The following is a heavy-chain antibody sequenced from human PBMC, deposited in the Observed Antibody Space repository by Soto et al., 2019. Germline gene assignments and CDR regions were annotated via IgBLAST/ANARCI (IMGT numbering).Heavy chain of an antibody. CDR2: IIPIFGTA. J-gene: IGHJ5*02. D-gene: IGHD2-15*01. V-gene: IGHV1-69*13. Sequence: SSVKVACKGAGCTLSSYAISWVRQAPGQGLEWMGGIIPIFGTANYAQKFQGRVTITADESTSTAYMELSSLRSEDTAVYYCARGCSGGSCYPPGYNWFDPWGQGTLVTVSS. CDR3: ARGCSGGSCYPPGYNWFDP. CDR1: GCTLSSYA.